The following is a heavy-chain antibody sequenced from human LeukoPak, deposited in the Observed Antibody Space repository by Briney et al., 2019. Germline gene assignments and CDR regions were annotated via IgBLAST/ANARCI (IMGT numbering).Heavy chain of an antibody. V-gene: IGHV3-33*06. CDR1: GFAFNDFA. CDR2: IWRDGSHR. D-gene: IGHD1-26*01. J-gene: IGHJ4*02. Sequence: GGSLRLSCAASGFAFNDFAMYWVRQAPGKGLDGVAVIWRDGSHRYYAHSIKGRFTISRDNSKNTLYLQMSSLRAEDTAVYYCAKSSIMFAAGRLGSIDFWGQGTLVTVSS. CDR3: AKSSIMFAAGRLGSIDF.